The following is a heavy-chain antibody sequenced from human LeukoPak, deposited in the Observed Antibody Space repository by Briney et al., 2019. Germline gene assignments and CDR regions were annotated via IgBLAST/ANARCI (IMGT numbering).Heavy chain of an antibody. CDR2: ISNDGSKK. V-gene: IGHV3-30*18. Sequence: GGSLRLSCAASGFTLSSYWMHWVRQAPGKGLEWVAVISNDGSKKYYADSVKGRFTISRDNSKNTLSLQVSSLRTEDTAVYYCAKDRYSYAFEYSDSWGQGTLVTVSS. CDR3: AKDRYSYAFEYSDS. J-gene: IGHJ4*02. D-gene: IGHD5-18*01. CDR1: GFTLSSYW.